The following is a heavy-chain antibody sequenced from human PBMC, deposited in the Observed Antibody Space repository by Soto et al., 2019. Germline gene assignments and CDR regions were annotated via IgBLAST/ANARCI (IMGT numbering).Heavy chain of an antibody. CDR3: ARAQDRGSYSSYFDY. J-gene: IGHJ4*02. Sequence: QVQLQESGPGLVKPSETLSLTCTVSGGSISSYYWSWIRQPPGQGLEWIGYIYYSGSTNYNPSLKSRVTISVDTSKNQFSLKLRSVTPADTAVDYCARAQDRGSYSSYFDYWGQGTLVTVSS. CDR1: GGSISSYY. V-gene: IGHV4-59*01. D-gene: IGHD1-26*01. CDR2: IYYSGST.